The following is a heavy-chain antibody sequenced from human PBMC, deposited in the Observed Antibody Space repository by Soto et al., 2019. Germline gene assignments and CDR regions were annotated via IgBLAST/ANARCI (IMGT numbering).Heavy chain of an antibody. J-gene: IGHJ4*02. Sequence: ASVKVSCKASGYTFTGYYIHWVRQAPGQGLEWMGWVNPNSGGTNYAQRFQGWVTMTRDTSISTAYMELSRLRSDDTAVYYCVTSRVRIAVAAETEYSFDYWGQGNLVTVSS. CDR1: GYTFTGYY. D-gene: IGHD6-19*01. CDR2: VNPNSGGT. V-gene: IGHV1-2*04. CDR3: VTSRVRIAVAAETEYSFDY.